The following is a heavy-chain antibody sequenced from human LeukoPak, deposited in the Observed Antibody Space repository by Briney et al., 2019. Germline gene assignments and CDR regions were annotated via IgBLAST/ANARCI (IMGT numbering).Heavy chain of an antibody. CDR3: ARGYDYGDYVGDFDY. CDR1: GYTFNKHG. V-gene: IGHV1-18*01. J-gene: IGHJ4*02. CDR2: ISCYNGDT. Sequence: ASVKVSCKASGYTFNKHGISWVRQAPGQGLEWMGWISCYNGDTHYAQKFQGRVTMTTDTSTSTAYMDLRGLRSDDTAVYYCARGYDYGDYVGDFDYWGQGTLVTVSS. D-gene: IGHD4-17*01.